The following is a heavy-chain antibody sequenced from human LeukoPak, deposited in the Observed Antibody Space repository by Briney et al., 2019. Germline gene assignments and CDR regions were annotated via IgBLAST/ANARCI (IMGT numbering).Heavy chain of an antibody. CDR3: ARDRNKGGSYGPSGIFDY. CDR2: ISSSGSTI. V-gene: IGHV3-48*03. CDR1: GFTFSSYE. Sequence: GGSLRLSCAASGFTFSSYEVNWVRQAPGKGLEWVSYISSSGSTIYHTDSTNARFTITRDNAKNSLYLQMNSLRAEDTAVYYCARDRNKGGSYGPSGIFDYWGQGTLVTVSS. J-gene: IGHJ4*02. D-gene: IGHD1-26*01.